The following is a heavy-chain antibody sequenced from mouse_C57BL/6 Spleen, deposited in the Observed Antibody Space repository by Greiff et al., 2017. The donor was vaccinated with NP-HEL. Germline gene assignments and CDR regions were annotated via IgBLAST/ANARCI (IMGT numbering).Heavy chain of an antibody. J-gene: IGHJ1*03. CDR1: GFSLTSYG. V-gene: IGHV2-3*01. Sequence: VKLMESGPGLVAPSQSLSITCTVSGFSLTSYGVSWVRQPPGKGLEWLGVIWGDGSTNYHSALISRLTISKANSKSQVFLQLNSPQTDDAATCYCGEPYCYGSRDWYFDVWGTGTTVTVSS. CDR3: GEPYCYGSRDWYFDV. CDR2: IWGDGST. D-gene: IGHD1-1*01.